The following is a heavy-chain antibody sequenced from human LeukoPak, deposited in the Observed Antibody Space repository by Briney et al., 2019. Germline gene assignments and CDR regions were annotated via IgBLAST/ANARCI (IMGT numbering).Heavy chain of an antibody. J-gene: IGHJ5*02. Sequence: ASVKVSCKASGYTFTSYGISWVRQAPGQGLEWMGWISAYNGNTNYAQKLQGRVTMTTDTSTSTAYMELRSLSSDDTDVYYCASDPPTVPRPSPQMVWFDPWGQGTLVTVSS. D-gene: IGHD2-8*01. CDR3: ASDPPTVPRPSPQMVWFDP. CDR2: ISAYNGNT. V-gene: IGHV1-18*01. CDR1: GYTFTSYG.